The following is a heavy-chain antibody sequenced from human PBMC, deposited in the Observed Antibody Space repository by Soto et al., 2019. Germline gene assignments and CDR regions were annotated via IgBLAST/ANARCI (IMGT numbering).Heavy chain of an antibody. CDR1: GGSISSYY. J-gene: IGHJ3*02. Sequence: SETLSLTCTVSGGSISSYYWSWIRQPPGKGLECIGYIYYIGSTNYNPSLKSRVTISVDTSKNQFSLKLSSVTAADTAVYYCARSGLRADAFDIWGQGTMVTVSS. V-gene: IGHV4-59*01. D-gene: IGHD5-12*01. CDR3: ARSGLRADAFDI. CDR2: IYYIGST.